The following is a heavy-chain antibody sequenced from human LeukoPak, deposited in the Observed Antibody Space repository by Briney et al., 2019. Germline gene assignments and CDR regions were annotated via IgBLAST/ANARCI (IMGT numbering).Heavy chain of an antibody. Sequence: SQTLSLTCTVSGGSISSGGYYWSWIRQHPGKGLEWIGYIYYSGSTYCNPSLKSRVTISVDTSKNQFSLKLSSVTAADTAVYYCAREDGDYFDYWGQGTLVTVSS. CDR3: AREDGDYFDY. J-gene: IGHJ4*02. V-gene: IGHV4-31*03. CDR2: IYYSGST. CDR1: GGSISSGGYY. D-gene: IGHD4-17*01.